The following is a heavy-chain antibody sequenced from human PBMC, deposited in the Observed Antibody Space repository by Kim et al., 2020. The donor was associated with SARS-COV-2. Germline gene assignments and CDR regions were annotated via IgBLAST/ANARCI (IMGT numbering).Heavy chain of an antibody. J-gene: IGHJ3*01. D-gene: IGHD1-26*01. CDR1: GFTFSSYT. CDR3: VGATTCAGRV. V-gene: IGHV3-74*01. CDR2: INTDGGSR. Sequence: GGSLRLSCAASGFTFSSYTMHWVRQAPGKGLVWVSRINTDGGSRSYADPVRGRFTISRDNAKNTLYLQMNSLRAEDTAVYYCVGATTCAGRVWGQGTIVT.